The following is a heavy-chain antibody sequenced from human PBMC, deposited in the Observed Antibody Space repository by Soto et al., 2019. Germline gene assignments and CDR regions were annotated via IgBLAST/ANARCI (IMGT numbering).Heavy chain of an antibody. J-gene: IGHJ4*02. CDR2: ISSSSSTI. Sequence: GGSLRLSCAASGFTFSSYSMNWVRQAPGKGLEWVSYISSSSSTIYYADSVKGRFTISRDNAKNSLYLQMNSLRAEDTAVYYCASSGSGIGLYYFDYWGQGTLVTVSS. V-gene: IGHV3-48*01. CDR3: ASSGSGIGLYYFDY. CDR1: GFTFSSYS. D-gene: IGHD3-10*01.